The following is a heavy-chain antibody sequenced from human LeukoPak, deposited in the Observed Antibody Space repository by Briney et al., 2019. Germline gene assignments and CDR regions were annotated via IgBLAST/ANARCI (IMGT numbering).Heavy chain of an antibody. V-gene: IGHV3-23*01. CDR1: RFTFSTYA. D-gene: IGHD1-26*01. CDR2: ITGSGGDT. Sequence: PGGSLRLSCAASRFTFSTYAMSWVRQAPGKALEWVSGITGSGGDTYYADSVKGRFTISRDNSKNTLYLQMNTLRAEDTAVYYCAKDLGWELSHGFDPWGQGTLVTVSS. CDR3: AKDLGWELSHGFDP. J-gene: IGHJ5*02.